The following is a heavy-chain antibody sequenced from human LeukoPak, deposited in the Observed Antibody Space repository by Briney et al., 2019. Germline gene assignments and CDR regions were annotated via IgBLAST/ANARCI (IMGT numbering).Heavy chain of an antibody. D-gene: IGHD5-24*01. CDR3: VREPGVATRY. CDR1: GITLSNYG. Sequence: PGGSLRLSCAVSGITLSNYGMSWVRQAPGKGLEWVAGISGSGGRTNYADSVKGRFTISRDNAKSSLYLQMDSLRAEDTAVYYCVREPGVATRYWGQGALVTVSS. J-gene: IGHJ4*02. CDR2: ISGSGGRT. V-gene: IGHV3-23*01.